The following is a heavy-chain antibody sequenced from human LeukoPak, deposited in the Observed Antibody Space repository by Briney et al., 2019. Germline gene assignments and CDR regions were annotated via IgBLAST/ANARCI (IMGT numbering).Heavy chain of an antibody. Sequence: GGSLRLSCAASGFTFSSYAMSWVRQAPGKGLEWVSSISSSSSYIYYADSVKGRFTISRDNAKNSLYLQMNSLRAEDTAVYYCARSLRFSFAYYYGSGSPLEYFQHWGQGTLVTVSS. CDR3: ARSLRFSFAYYYGSGSPLEYFQH. J-gene: IGHJ1*01. D-gene: IGHD3-10*01. CDR1: GFTFSSYA. CDR2: ISSSSSYI. V-gene: IGHV3-21*01.